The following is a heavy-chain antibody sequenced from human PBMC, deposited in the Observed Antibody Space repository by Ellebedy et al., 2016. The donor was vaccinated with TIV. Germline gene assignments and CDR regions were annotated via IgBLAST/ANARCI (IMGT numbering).Heavy chain of an antibody. Sequence: GSLRLSXAVYGGSFSGYYWSWIRQPPGKGLEWIGEINHSGSTNYNPSLNSRVTISVDTSKNQFSLKLSSVTAADTAVYYCARGPLGLPIYYYYMDVWGKGTTVTVSS. V-gene: IGHV4-34*01. CDR3: ARGPLGLPIYYYYMDV. CDR2: INHSGST. D-gene: IGHD5-18*01. J-gene: IGHJ6*03. CDR1: GGSFSGYY.